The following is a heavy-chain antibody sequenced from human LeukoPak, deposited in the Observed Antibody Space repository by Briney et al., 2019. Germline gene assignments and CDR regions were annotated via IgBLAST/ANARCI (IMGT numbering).Heavy chain of an antibody. CDR3: ARRHHFGFLDS. D-gene: IGHD3-10*01. CDR1: GVMFPSYW. Sequence: GGSLRLSCAATGVMFPSYWMTWVRQAPGNGLEWVANIKQDGSEKYYVDSVKGRFTISRDNAKNSVYLQMNSLRAEDTAVYYCARRHHFGFLDSWGQGTLVTVSS. J-gene: IGHJ4*02. V-gene: IGHV3-7*04. CDR2: IKQDGSEK.